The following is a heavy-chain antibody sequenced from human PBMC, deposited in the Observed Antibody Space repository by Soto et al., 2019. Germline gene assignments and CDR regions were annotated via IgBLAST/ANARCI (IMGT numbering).Heavy chain of an antibody. J-gene: IGHJ4*02. Sequence: LSLTCAVPGGSISSGGYSCNWIRQPPGKGLEWIGYIYHSGSTYYNPSLKSRVTISVDRSKNQFSLKLSSVTAADTAVYYCARGVTTVTTFDYWGQGTLVTVS. CDR3: ARGVTTVTTFDY. CDR1: GGSISSGGYS. CDR2: IYHSGST. V-gene: IGHV4-30-2*01. D-gene: IGHD4-17*01.